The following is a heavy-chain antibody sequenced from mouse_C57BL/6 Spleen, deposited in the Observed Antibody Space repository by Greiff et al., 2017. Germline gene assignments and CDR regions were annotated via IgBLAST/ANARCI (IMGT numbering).Heavy chain of an antibody. CDR3: AREGVIYYYGSSYNAMDY. CDR2: IYPGDGDT. V-gene: IGHV1-82*01. CDR1: GFAFSSSW. J-gene: IGHJ4*01. Sequence: QVQLQQSGPELVKPGASVKISCKASGFAFSSSWMNWVKQRPGKGLEWIGRIYPGDGDTNYTGKFKGKATLTADKSSSTAYMQLSSLTSEDSAVSFCAREGVIYYYGSSYNAMDYWGQGASVTVSS. D-gene: IGHD1-1*01.